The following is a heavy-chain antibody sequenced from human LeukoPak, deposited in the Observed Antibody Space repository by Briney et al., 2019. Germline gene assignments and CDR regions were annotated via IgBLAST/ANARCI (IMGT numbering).Heavy chain of an antibody. CDR2: ISGSSGII. V-gene: IGHV3-48*01. J-gene: IGHJ4*02. CDR3: ARDLKSTHLDY. CDR1: GFTFNTYT. D-gene: IGHD5/OR15-5a*01. Sequence: GGSLRLSCAASGFTFNTYTMNWVRQAPGKGLEWVSYISGSSGIIDYADSVRGRFTISRDNSKNMLYLQMNSLRVEDTAVYYCARDLKSTHLDYWGQGSLVTVSS.